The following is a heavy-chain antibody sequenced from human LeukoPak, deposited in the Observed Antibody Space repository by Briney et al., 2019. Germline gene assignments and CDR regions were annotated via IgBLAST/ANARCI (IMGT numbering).Heavy chain of an antibody. CDR2: ISSSSSYI. J-gene: IGHJ4*02. D-gene: IGHD1-26*01. CDR3: ARGGGSYYFDY. V-gene: IGHV3-21*01. Sequence: GGSLRLSCAASGFTFSSYSMNWVRQAPGKGLEWVSSISSSSSYIYYADSVKGRFTISRDNAKNSLYLQMNSLRAEDTAVYYCARGGGSYYFDYWGQGTLVTVSS. CDR1: GFTFSSYS.